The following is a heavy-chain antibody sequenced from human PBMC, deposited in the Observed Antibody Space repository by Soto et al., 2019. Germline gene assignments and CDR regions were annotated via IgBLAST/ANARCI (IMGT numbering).Heavy chain of an antibody. V-gene: IGHV1-18*01. D-gene: IGHD6-19*01. Sequence: QVQLVQSGAEVKKPGASVKVSCKASGYTFTSYGISWVRQASGQGLEWMGWISAYNGNTHYTQKLQGRVTMTTHTSTSTAYMELTSLRSDDTVVHYRARDVGGWYTYWGQGTLVTVSS. CDR1: GYTFTSYG. CDR3: ARDVGGWYTY. CDR2: ISAYNGNT. J-gene: IGHJ4*02.